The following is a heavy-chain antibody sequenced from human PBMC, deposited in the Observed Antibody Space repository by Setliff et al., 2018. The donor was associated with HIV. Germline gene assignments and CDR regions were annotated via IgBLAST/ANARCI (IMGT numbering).Heavy chain of an antibody. CDR3: AKVFAFGVDAFDI. J-gene: IGHJ3*02. Sequence: GGSLRLSCAASGFAVSGNYMSWVRQAPGKGLEWVSVIYVGDTTYYADSVKGRFTISKDNSQNALYLQMNSLTDEDTAVYYCAKVFAFGVDAFDIWGQGTMVTVSS. D-gene: IGHD3-10*01. CDR2: IYVGDTT. V-gene: IGHV3-53*01. CDR1: GFAVSGNY.